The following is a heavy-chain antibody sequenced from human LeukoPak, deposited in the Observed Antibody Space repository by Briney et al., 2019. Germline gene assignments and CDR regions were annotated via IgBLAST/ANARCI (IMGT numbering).Heavy chain of an antibody. V-gene: IGHV3-21*01. D-gene: IGHD4-17*01. Sequence: GGSLRLSCAASGFTFSSYSMNWVRQAPGKGLEWVSSISSSSSYIYYADSVKGRFTISRDNAKNSLYLQMNSLRAEDTAVYYCARNTAVTKPNRYFDLWGRGTLVTVSS. CDR3: ARNTAVTKPNRYFDL. CDR2: ISSSSSYI. CDR1: GFTFSSYS. J-gene: IGHJ2*01.